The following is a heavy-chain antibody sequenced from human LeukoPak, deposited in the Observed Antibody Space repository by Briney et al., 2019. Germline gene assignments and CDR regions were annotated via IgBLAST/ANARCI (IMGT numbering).Heavy chain of an antibody. J-gene: IGHJ5*01. D-gene: IGHD3-10*01. CDR3: AKDGRDHYYGSGSYYPDS. CDR1: GFTFTNAW. Sequence: PGGSLRLSCAASGFTFTNAWMNWVRQAPGKGLEWVGRIKSKPAGGTTDYAAPVKGRFTISRDDSKTTVYLQMNSLRAEDTAVFYCAKDGRDHYYGSGSYYPDSWGQGTLVIVSS. CDR2: IKSKPAGGTT. V-gene: IGHV3-15*01.